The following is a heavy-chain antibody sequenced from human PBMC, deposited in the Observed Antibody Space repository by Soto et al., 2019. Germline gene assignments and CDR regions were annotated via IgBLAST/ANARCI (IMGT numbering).Heavy chain of an antibody. J-gene: IGHJ3*02. D-gene: IGHD6-13*01. CDR3: ARSGTDISTWSDDAFDI. CDR2: IRNKANSYTT. V-gene: IGHV3-72*01. CDR1: GFTVSDHY. Sequence: EVQLVESGGGLVQPGGSLRLSCASSGFTVSDHYMDWVRQDPVKGLEWVGRIRNKANSYTTEFAASVKGRFTISTDNSKNSLYLQMNSLKTEDTAVYFCARSGTDISTWSDDAFDIWGQGTMVTVSS.